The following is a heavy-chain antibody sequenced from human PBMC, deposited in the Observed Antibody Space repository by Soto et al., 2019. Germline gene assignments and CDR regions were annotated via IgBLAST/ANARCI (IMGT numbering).Heavy chain of an antibody. CDR2: ISYDGSNK. CDR1: GFTFSSYA. V-gene: IGHV3-30-3*01. J-gene: IGHJ6*02. Sequence: GGSLRLSCAASGFTFSSYAMHWVRRAPGKGLEWVAVISYDGSNKYYADSVKGRFTISRDNSKNTLYPQMNSLRAEDTAVYYCARGRVGYDFWSGYYRPPYGMDVWGQGTTVTVSS. D-gene: IGHD3-3*01. CDR3: ARGRVGYDFWSGYYRPPYGMDV.